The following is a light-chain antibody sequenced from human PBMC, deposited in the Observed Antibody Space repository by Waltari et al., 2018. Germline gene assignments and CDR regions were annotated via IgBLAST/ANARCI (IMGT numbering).Light chain of an antibody. J-gene: IGLJ2*01. Sequence: SALTQPRPVSGSPWPSVTSSCTGTSSDVGGYHYVSLYHQRPGQAPTLMISDVSKRPSGVPDRFSGSKSGNTASLTISGLQAEDEADYYCCSYAGSYTYVVFGGGTKLTVL. CDR2: DVS. CDR3: CSYAGSYTYVV. V-gene: IGLV2-11*01. CDR1: SSDVGGYHY.